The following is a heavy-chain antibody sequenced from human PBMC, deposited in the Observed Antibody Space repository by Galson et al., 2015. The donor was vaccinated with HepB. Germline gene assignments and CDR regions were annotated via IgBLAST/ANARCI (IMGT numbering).Heavy chain of an antibody. CDR3: ARDDDSSGWYGTHWYFDL. J-gene: IGHJ2*01. D-gene: IGHD6-19*01. Sequence: SLRLSCAASGFTFSSYSMNWVRQAPGKGLEWVSSISSSSSYIYYADSVKGRFTISRDNAKNSLYLQMNSLRAEDTAVYYCARDDDSSGWYGTHWYFDLWGRGTLVTVSS. CDR2: ISSSSSYI. V-gene: IGHV3-21*01. CDR1: GFTFSSYS.